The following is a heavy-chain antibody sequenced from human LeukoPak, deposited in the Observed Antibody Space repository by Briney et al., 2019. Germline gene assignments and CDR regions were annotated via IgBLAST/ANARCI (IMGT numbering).Heavy chain of an antibody. D-gene: IGHD2-21*01. V-gene: IGHV3-48*02. Sequence: GGSLRLSCAASGFTFSSYSMNWVRQAPGKGLEWVSYITSGGTTIYYADSVKGRFTISRDNAKNSLYLQMNSLKDEDTAVYYCARLAGLAFDYWGQGTLVTVSS. CDR1: GFTFSSYS. CDR3: ARLAGLAFDY. J-gene: IGHJ4*02. CDR2: ITSGGTTI.